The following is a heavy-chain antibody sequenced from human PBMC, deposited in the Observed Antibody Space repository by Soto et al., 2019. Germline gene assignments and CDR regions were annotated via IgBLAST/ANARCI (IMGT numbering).Heavy chain of an antibody. D-gene: IGHD2-15*01. V-gene: IGHV3-23*01. CDR3: AKDRIVVVVAGVFDY. CDR2: ISGSGGST. J-gene: IGHJ4*02. CDR1: GFTFSSYA. Sequence: PGGSLRLSCAASGFTFSSYAMSWVRQAPGKGLEWVSAISGSGGSTYYADSVKGRFTISRDNSKNTLYLQMNSLRAEDTAVYYCAKDRIVVVVAGVFDYWGQGTLVTVSS.